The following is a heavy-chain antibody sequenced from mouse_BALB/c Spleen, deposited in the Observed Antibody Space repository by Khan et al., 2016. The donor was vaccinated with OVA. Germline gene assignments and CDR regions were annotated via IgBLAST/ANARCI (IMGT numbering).Heavy chain of an antibody. J-gene: IGHJ3*01. D-gene: IGHD2-14*01. CDR2: MIYTGYT. V-gene: IGHV3-8*02. CDR1: GDSITSGY. CDR3: ARSTYGYAFAY. Sequence: EVQLQESGPSLVKPSQTLSLTCSVTGDSITSGYWSWLRQFPGNRLEYMGYMIYTGYTDYNPSLKSRLAITRHTAKNQDYLQLNSVTTEDTATYYCARSTYGYAFAYWGQGTLVTVSA.